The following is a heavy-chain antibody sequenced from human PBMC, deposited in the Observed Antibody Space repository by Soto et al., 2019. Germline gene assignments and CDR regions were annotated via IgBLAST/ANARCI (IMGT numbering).Heavy chain of an antibody. D-gene: IGHD3-10*01. CDR2: IYYSGST. J-gene: IGHJ6*02. CDR3: AIIYGSGSYSAGV. Sequence: QLQLQESGPGLVKPSETLSLTCTVSGGSISSSSYYWGWIRQPPGKGLEWIGSIYYSGSTYYNPSLKRRVTVSVDTSKNQFSLKRSSVTAADTAVYYCAIIYGSGSYSAGVWGQGTTVTVSS. V-gene: IGHV4-39*01. CDR1: GGSISSSSYY.